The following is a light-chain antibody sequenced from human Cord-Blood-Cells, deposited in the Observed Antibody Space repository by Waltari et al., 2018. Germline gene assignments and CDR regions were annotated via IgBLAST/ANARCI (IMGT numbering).Light chain of an antibody. V-gene: IGLV2-14*01. CDR1: SSDVGGYNY. CDR3: SSYTSSSTLV. J-gene: IGLJ2*01. CDR2: DVS. Sequence: QSALTQPASVSGSPGQSITISCTGTSSDVGGYNYVPWYQQHPGKAPKLMIYDVSNXXXXXXXXXXXXXXXXXXXXTXSGLQXXXEADYYCSSYTSSSTLVFGGGTKLTVL.